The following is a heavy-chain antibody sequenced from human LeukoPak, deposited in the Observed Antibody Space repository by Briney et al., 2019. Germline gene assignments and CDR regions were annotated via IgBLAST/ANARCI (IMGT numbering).Heavy chain of an antibody. CDR2: TYRGDSNP. D-gene: IGHD2-15*01. J-gene: IGHJ4*02. Sequence: GESLKISCQSSGYNFTTYWIGWVRQMPGKGLELMGITYRGDSNPKYNPSFQGRVTISADKSISTAYLQWSSLKASDTAMYYCARQGRSAYSGLFGGPFDYWGQGTLVTVSA. CDR1: GYNFTTYW. CDR3: ARQGRSAYSGLFGGPFDY. V-gene: IGHV5-51*01.